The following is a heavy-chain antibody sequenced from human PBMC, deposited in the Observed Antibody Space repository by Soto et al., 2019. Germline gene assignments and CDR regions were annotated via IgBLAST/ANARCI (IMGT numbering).Heavy chain of an antibody. CDR1: GFTFSSYA. Sequence: QVQLVESGGGVVQPGRSLRLSCAASGFTFSSYAMHWVRQAPGKGLEWVAVISYDGSNKYYADSVKGRFTISRDNSKNTLYLQMTSLRAEDTAVYYCARDGQYTSPRNFDYWGQGTLVTVSS. CDR3: ARDGQYTSPRNFDY. V-gene: IGHV3-30-3*01. D-gene: IGHD6-6*01. J-gene: IGHJ4*02. CDR2: ISYDGSNK.